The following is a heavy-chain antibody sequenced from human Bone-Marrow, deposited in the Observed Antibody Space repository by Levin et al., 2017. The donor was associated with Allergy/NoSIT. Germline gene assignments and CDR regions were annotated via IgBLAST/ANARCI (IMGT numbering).Heavy chain of an antibody. CDR2: VSPTGLT. D-gene: IGHD1-1*01. CDR1: GGSMTNYY. V-gene: IGHV4-4*07. Sequence: SETLSLTCTVSGGSMTNYYWSCIRQSAGKGLEFIGRVSPTGLTNYNPSLKSRVTMSLDTSKSQFSLRLTSVTAADTAIYYCARDIPGGWYFDLWGRGTLVTVSS. J-gene: IGHJ2*01. CDR3: ARDIPGGWYFDL.